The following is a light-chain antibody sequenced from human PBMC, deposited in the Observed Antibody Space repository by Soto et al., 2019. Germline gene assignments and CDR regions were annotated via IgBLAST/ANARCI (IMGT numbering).Light chain of an antibody. J-gene: IGLJ2*01. V-gene: IGLV1-44*01. CDR1: SSNIGSNT. CDR3: QSYDSSLSGSLV. Sequence: QSVLTQPPSASGTPGQRVTISCSGSSSNIGSNTVNWYQQLPGTAPKLLIYSNNQRPSGVPDRFSGSKSGTSASLAISGLQSEDEADYYCQSYDSSLSGSLVFGGGTKLTVL. CDR2: SNN.